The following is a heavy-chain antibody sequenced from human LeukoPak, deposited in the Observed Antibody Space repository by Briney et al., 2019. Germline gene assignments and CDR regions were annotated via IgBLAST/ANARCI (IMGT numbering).Heavy chain of an antibody. V-gene: IGHV3-66*04. CDR1: GFTVGSNY. CDR2: IYRGGST. Sequence: PGGSLRLSCAASGFTVGSNYMSWVRQAPGKGLEWVSIIYRGGSTNYADSVKGRFTISRDTSKNTLYLRMNSLRAEDTAVYYCARLSANSSAYFFDYWGQGTLVTVSS. D-gene: IGHD3-22*01. CDR3: ARLSANSSAYFFDY. J-gene: IGHJ4*02.